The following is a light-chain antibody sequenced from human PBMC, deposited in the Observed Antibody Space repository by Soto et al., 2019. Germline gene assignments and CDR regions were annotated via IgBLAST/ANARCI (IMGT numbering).Light chain of an antibody. CDR1: SSDVGGYNY. CDR3: RSFTSTTTLI. Sequence: QSVLTQPASVSGSPGQSISISCTGTSSDVGGYNYVSWFQQHPGKAPKLMIFDVNNRPSGVSNRFSGSKSGNTASLTISVLQAEDEADYYCRSFTSTTTLIFGGGTKLTVL. J-gene: IGLJ2*01. CDR2: DVN. V-gene: IGLV2-14*03.